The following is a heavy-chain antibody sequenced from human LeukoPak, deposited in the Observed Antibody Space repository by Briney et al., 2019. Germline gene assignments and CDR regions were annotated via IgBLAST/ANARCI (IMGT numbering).Heavy chain of an antibody. CDR3: ARNKYYYGSSGYYYYYYMDV. D-gene: IGHD3-22*01. CDR2: IYYSGST. Sequence: SETLSLTCTVSGGSVSSYYWSWIRQPPGKGLEWIGYIYYSGSTNYNPSLKSRVTISVDTSTNQFSLKLSSVTAADTAVYYCARNKYYYGSSGYYYYYYMDVWGKGTTVTVSS. V-gene: IGHV4-59*02. J-gene: IGHJ6*03. CDR1: GGSVSSYY.